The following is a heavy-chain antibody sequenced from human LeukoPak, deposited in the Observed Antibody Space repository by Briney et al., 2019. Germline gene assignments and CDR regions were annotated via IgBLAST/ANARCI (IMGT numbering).Heavy chain of an antibody. CDR3: ARYSASRAFDS. CDR1: GFTFSSYA. CDR2: ISSNGGTT. D-gene: IGHD4-11*01. Sequence: GGSLRLSCAASGFTFSSYAMHWVRQAPGKGLEYFSAISSNGGTTYYANSVKGRFIISRDNSKNTLCLQMGSLRAEDMAVYYCARYSASRAFDSGGQGTMVTVSA. J-gene: IGHJ3*02. V-gene: IGHV3-64*01.